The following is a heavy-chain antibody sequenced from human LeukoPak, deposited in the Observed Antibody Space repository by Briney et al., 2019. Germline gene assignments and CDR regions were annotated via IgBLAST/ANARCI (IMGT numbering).Heavy chain of an antibody. CDR1: GYTFTGYY. D-gene: IGHD6-13*01. CDR3: ARDQSLEAAGTVDY. V-gene: IGHV1-2*02. CDR2: INPNSGGT. Sequence: ASVKVSCKASGYTFTGYYMHWVRQAPGQGLEWMGWINPNSGGTNYAQKFQGRVTMTTDTSISTAYMDESRLRSDDTAVYYCARDQSLEAAGTVDYWGQRTLVTVSS. J-gene: IGHJ4*02.